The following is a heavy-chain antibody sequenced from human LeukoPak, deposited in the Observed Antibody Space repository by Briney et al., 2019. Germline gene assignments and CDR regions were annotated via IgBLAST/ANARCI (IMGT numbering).Heavy chain of an antibody. CDR2: ISSSSSTI. CDR1: GFTFSSYN. D-gene: IGHD3-9*01. CDR3: ARAHSPGYKVAYY. Sequence: PGGSLRLSCAASGFTFSSYNMNWVRQAPGKGLEWVSYISSSSSTIYYADSVKGRFTISRDNAKNSLYLQVNSLRDEDTAVYYCARAHSPGYKVAYYWGQGTLVTVSS. V-gene: IGHV3-48*02. J-gene: IGHJ4*02.